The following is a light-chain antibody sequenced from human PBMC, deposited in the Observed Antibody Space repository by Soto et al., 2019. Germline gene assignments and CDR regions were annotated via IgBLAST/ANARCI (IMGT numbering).Light chain of an antibody. CDR2: AAS. CDR1: QGISSY. CDR3: QQLNSHPPT. V-gene: IGKV1-9*01. Sequence: IQLTQSPSALAASVGDRGTITCRASQGISSYLAWHQQKPGKAPKLLIYAASTLQSGVPSRFSGSGSGTDFTLTISSLQPEDFATYYCQQLNSHPPTFGEGTKVDIK. J-gene: IGKJ1*01.